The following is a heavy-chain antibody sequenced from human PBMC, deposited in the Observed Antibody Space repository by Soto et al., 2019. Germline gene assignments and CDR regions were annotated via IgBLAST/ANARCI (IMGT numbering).Heavy chain of an antibody. J-gene: IGHJ4*02. V-gene: IGHV1-8*01. CDR1: GYTFTSYD. CDR3: ARSTNDYGDRH. CDR2: MNPNSGNT. Sequence: QVQLVRSGAEVKKPGASVKVSCKASGYTFTSYDINWVRQATGQELEWMGWMNPNSGNTGYAQKFQGRVTMTSNTSISTAYMELSSLRSEDTAAYYCARSTNDYGDRHWGQGTLVTVSS. D-gene: IGHD4-17*01.